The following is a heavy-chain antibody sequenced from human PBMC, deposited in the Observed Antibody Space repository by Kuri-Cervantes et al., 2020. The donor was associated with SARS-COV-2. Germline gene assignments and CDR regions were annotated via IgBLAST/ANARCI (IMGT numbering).Heavy chain of an antibody. Sequence: SLKISCAASGFTFDDYAMHWVRQAPGKGLEWVSGISWNSGSIGYADSVKGRFTISRDNAKNSLYLQMNSLRAEDTAVYYCARDAQLVDAFDIWGQGTMVTVSS. D-gene: IGHD6-13*01. V-gene: IGHV3-9*01. CDR2: ISWNSGSI. CDR3: ARDAQLVDAFDI. CDR1: GFTFDDYA. J-gene: IGHJ3*02.